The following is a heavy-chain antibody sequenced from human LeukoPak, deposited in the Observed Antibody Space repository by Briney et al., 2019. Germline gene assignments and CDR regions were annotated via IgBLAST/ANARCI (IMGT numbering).Heavy chain of an antibody. J-gene: IGHJ3*02. CDR1: GGSISSSSYY. CDR2: IYTSGST. CDR3: AREPSYDSSGYSSAFDI. V-gene: IGHV4-61*02. Sequence: SETLSLTCTVSGGSISSSSYYWGWIRQPAGKGLEWIGRIYTSGSTNYNPSLKSRVTMSVDTSKNQFSLKLSSVTAADTAVYYCAREPSYDSSGYSSAFDIWGQGTMVTVSS. D-gene: IGHD3-22*01.